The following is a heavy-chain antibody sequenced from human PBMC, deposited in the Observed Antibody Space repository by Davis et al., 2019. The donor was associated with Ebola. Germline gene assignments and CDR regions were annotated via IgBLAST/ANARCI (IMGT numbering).Heavy chain of an antibody. Sequence: MPSETLSLTCALPGDSVSNNRDAWNWIRQSPSRGLEWLGRTYYRSKWFVDYAASVKSRITIKADTSKNQFSLQLTSVTPEDTAVYYCARDPPYDQGYDYWGQGTLVTVSS. CDR2: TYYRSKWFV. CDR3: ARDPPYDQGYDY. D-gene: IGHD3-22*01. CDR1: GDSVSNNRDA. J-gene: IGHJ4*02. V-gene: IGHV6-1*01.